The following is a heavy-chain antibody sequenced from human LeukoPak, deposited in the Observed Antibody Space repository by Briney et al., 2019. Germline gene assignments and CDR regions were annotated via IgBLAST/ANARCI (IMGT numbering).Heavy chain of an antibody. CDR1: GFTFSSYG. CDR3: AKEPSTYSYYFDY. Sequence: PGGSLRLSCAASGFTFSSYGMHWVRQAPGKGLEWVAVISYDGSNKYYADSVKGRFTISRDNSKNTLYLQMNSLRAEDTAVYYCAKEPSTYSYYFDYWGQETLVTVSS. J-gene: IGHJ4*02. D-gene: IGHD2-15*01. V-gene: IGHV3-30*18. CDR2: ISYDGSNK.